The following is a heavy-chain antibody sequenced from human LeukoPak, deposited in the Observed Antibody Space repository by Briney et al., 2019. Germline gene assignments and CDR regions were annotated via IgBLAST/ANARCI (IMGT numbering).Heavy chain of an antibody. V-gene: IGHV3-53*01. CDR2: IYSGGST. J-gene: IGHJ4*02. D-gene: IGHD3-10*01. CDR3: ARTIPYSSGRQHPGKYYFDF. CDR1: GFTVSSNY. Sequence: GGSLRLSCAASGFTVSSNYMSWVRQAPGKGLEWVSVIYSGGSTYYADSVKGRFTTSRDNSKNTLYLQMNSLRAEDTAVYFCARTIPYSSGRQHPGKYYFDFWGQGTLVTVSS.